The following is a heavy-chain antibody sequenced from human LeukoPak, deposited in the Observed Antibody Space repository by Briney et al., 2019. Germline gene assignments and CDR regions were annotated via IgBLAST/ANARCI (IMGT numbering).Heavy chain of an antibody. V-gene: IGHV3-23*01. D-gene: IGHD6-13*01. CDR1: GFTFSSYA. CDR3: ARASHGYTSTWYYFDY. CDR2: ISGSGGST. J-gene: IGHJ4*02. Sequence: GGSLRLSCAASGFTFSSYAMSWGRQAPGKGLEWVSAISGSGGSTFYAESVKGRFTISRDNSRNTLYLQMNSLRGEDTAIYYCARASHGYTSTWYYFDYWGQGTLVTVSS.